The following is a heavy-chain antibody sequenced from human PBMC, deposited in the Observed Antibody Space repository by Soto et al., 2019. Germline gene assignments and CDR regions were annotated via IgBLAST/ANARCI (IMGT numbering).Heavy chain of an antibody. CDR1: RGSVIGGGYY. V-gene: IGHV4-61*08. J-gene: IGHJ1*01. CDR3: ARSRIAAAGITYFQH. CDR2: INHSGST. D-gene: IGHD6-13*01. Sequence: HSGSQRQTCAVARGSVIGGGYYLKRKRQHPGKGLEWIGEINHSGSTNYNPSPKSRVTISVDTSKNQFSLKLSSVTAADTAVYYCARSRIAAAGITYFQHWGQGTLVTVSS.